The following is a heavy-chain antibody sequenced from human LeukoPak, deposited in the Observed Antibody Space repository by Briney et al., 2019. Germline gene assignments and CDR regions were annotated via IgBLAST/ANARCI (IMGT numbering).Heavy chain of an antibody. V-gene: IGHV1-3*01. Sequence: ASVKVSCMTSGYNFFKYAIHWVRQAPGQRFEWMGWIDGGNGDTRFSQKFQDRVSFTRDTFATTVYMELTSLRSEDTAVYYCARDQSRDIRVDFDYWGQGTLVIVSS. J-gene: IGHJ4*02. CDR1: GYNFFKYA. D-gene: IGHD5-24*01. CDR2: IDGGNGDT. CDR3: ARDQSRDIRVDFDY.